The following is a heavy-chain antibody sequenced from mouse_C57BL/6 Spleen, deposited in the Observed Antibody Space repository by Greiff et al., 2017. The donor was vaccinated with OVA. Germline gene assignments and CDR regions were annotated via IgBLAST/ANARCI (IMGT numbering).Heavy chain of an antibody. Sequence: EVMLVESGGGLVKPGGSLKLSCAASGFTFSSYAMSWVRQTPEERLEWVATISDGGSYTYYPDNVKGRFTISRDNAKNNLYLQMSHLKSEDTAMYYCARVDYGSSYYAMDYWGQGTSVTVSS. D-gene: IGHD1-1*01. CDR1: GFTFSSYA. J-gene: IGHJ4*01. CDR3: ARVDYGSSYYAMDY. CDR2: ISDGGSYT. V-gene: IGHV5-4*03.